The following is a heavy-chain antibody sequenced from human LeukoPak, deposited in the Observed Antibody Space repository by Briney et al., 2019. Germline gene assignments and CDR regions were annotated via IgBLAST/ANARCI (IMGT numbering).Heavy chain of an antibody. CDR1: GYTFTGYY. CDR2: INPNSGGT. Sequence: GASVKVSCKASGYTFTGYYVHWLRQAPGQGLEWMGWINPNSGGTNYAQKFQGRVTMTRDTSISTAYMELSSLTSDDTAVYYCARGSTVPATIRRAFDIWGQGTTVTVSS. V-gene: IGHV1-2*02. CDR3: ARGSTVPATIRRAFDI. J-gene: IGHJ3*02. D-gene: IGHD2-2*01.